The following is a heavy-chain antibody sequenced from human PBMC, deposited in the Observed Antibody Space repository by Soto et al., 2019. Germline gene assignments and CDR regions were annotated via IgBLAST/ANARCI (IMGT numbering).Heavy chain of an antibody. D-gene: IGHD6-6*01. CDR2: TYYRSKWYN. J-gene: IGHJ4*02. Sequence: KQSQTLSLTCAISGDSVSSNSAAWNWIRQSPSRGLEWLGRTYYRSKWYNDYAVSVKSRITINPDTSKNQFSLQLNSVTPEDTAVYYCARDQDGLKAARKTYYFDYWGQGTLVTVSS. CDR3: ARDQDGLKAARKTYYFDY. V-gene: IGHV6-1*01. CDR1: GDSVSSNSAA.